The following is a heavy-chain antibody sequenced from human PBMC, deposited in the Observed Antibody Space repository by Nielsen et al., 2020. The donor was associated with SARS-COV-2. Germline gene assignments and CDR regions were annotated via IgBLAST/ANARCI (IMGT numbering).Heavy chain of an antibody. D-gene: IGHD6-13*01. CDR3: AGGIAFDY. CDR2: IYYSGST. CDR1: GGSISSSSYY. V-gene: IGHV4-39*01. J-gene: IGHJ4*02. Sequence: SETLSLTCTVSGGSISSSSYYWGWIRQPPGKGLEWIGSIYYSGSTYYNPSLKSRVTISVDTSKNQFSLKLSSVTAADTAVYYCAGGIAFDYWGQGTLVTVSS.